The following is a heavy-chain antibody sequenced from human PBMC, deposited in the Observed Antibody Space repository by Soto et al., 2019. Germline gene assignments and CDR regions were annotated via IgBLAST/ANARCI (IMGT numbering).Heavy chain of an antibody. CDR1: GFTFSDYY. CDR3: ARSPSGSWADY. V-gene: IGHV3-11*06. D-gene: IGHD6-13*01. Sequence: QVQLVESGGGLVKPGGSLRLSCAASGFTFSDYYMSWIRQAPGKGLEWVSYISSSSSYTNYADSVKGRFTISRDNAKNSMYLQMNSLRADDTAVYYCARSPSGSWADYWGQGTMVTVSS. CDR2: ISSSSSYT. J-gene: IGHJ4*02.